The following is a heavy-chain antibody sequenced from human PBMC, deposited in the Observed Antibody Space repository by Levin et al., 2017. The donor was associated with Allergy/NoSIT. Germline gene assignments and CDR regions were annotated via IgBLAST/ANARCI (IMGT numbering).Heavy chain of an antibody. CDR2: IYYSGSN. V-gene: IGHV4-39*01. CDR3: ARLNPGYSSGWPYFDY. J-gene: IGHJ4*02. D-gene: IGHD6-19*01. CDR1: GGSISSSSYY. Sequence: SETLSLTCTVSGGSISSSSYYWGWIRQPPGKGLEWIGSIYYSGSNYYNPSLKSRVTISVDTSKNQFSLKLSSVTAADTAVYYYARLNPGYSSGWPYFDYWGQGTLVTVSS.